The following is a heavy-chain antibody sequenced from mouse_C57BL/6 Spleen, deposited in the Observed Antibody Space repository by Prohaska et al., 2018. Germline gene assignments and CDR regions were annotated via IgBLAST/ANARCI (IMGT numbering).Heavy chain of an antibody. CDR2: IRLKSDNYAT. Sequence: EVKLEESGGGLVQPGGSMKLSCVASGFTFSNYWMNWVSQSPEKRLEWVAQIRLKSDNYATHYAECVKGKFTISRDDSKSSVYQQMNDLRAEDTGIYYCAADPKAYWGQGTLVTVSA. CDR1: GFTFSNYW. CDR3: AADPKAY. V-gene: IGHV6-3*01. J-gene: IGHJ3*01.